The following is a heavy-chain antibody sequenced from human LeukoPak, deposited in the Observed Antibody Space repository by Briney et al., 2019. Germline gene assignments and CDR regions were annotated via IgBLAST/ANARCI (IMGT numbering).Heavy chain of an antibody. Sequence: MTSETLSLTCAVYGGSFSGYYWSWIRQPPGKGLEWIGSIYYSGSTYYNPSLKSRVTISVDTSKNQFSLKLSSVTAADTAVCYCARQIWGQWLDYWGQGTLVTVSS. CDR3: ARQIWGQWLDY. D-gene: IGHD3-16*01. J-gene: IGHJ4*02. CDR2: IYYSGST. V-gene: IGHV4-34*01. CDR1: GGSFSGYY.